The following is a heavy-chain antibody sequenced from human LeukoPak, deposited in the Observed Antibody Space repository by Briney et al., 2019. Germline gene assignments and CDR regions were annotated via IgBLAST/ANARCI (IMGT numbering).Heavy chain of an antibody. V-gene: IGHV3-23*01. CDR2: ISGSGGST. J-gene: IGHJ4*02. Sequence: TGGSPRLSCAASGFTFSSYAMSWVRQAPGKGLEWVSAISGSGGSTYYADSVKGRFTISRDNSKNTLYLQMNSLRAEDTAVYYCAKPTQLRYFDWSNWGQGTLVTVSS. D-gene: IGHD3-9*01. CDR3: AKPTQLRYFDWSN. CDR1: GFTFSSYA.